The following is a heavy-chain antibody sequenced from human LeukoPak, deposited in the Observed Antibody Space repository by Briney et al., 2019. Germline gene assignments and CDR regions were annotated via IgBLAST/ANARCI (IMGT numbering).Heavy chain of an antibody. V-gene: IGHV1-8*01. D-gene: IGHD3-16*02. Sequence: ASVKVSCKASGYTFTSYDINWVRQATGQGLEWMGWMNPNSGNTGYAQKFQGRVTMTRNTSISTAYMELSSLRSEDTAVYYCVAEDDYVWKSYRSLDIWGQGTMVTVSS. CDR1: GYTFTSYD. CDR2: MNPNSGNT. J-gene: IGHJ3*02. CDR3: VAEDDYVWKSYRSLDI.